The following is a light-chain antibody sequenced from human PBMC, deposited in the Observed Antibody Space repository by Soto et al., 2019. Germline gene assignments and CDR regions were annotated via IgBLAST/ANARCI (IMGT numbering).Light chain of an antibody. CDR3: QQFDKVPLFT. CDR2: DAS. J-gene: IGKJ3*01. V-gene: IGKV1-33*01. CDR1: QDISNH. Sequence: DIQLTQSPSSLSASVGDRVTITCQASQDISNHLNWYQQKPGKAPNLLIYDASNLETGVPSRFSGSGSGTDFTLTISTLQPEDIGTYYCQQFDKVPLFTFGPGTKVDIK.